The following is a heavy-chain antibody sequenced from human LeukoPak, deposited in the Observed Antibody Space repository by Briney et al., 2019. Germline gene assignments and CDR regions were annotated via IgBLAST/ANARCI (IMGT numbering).Heavy chain of an antibody. D-gene: IGHD6-13*01. Sequence: GGSLRLSCAASGFIVSSNYMSWDRQAPGKGLEWVSIIYSDGSTYYADSVKGRFTISRDNSKNTLYLQMNSLRAEDTAVYYCARPVIAAAFDYWGQGTLVTVPS. CDR3: ARPVIAAAFDY. J-gene: IGHJ4*02. V-gene: IGHV3-53*05. CDR1: GFIVSSNY. CDR2: IYSDGST.